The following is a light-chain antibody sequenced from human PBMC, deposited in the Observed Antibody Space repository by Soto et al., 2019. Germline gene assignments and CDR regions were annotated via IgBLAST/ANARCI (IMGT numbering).Light chain of an antibody. CDR2: GAS. V-gene: IGKV3-11*01. J-gene: IGKJ1*01. CDR1: QSVSSY. Sequence: EIVLTQSPATLSLSPGERATLSCRASQSVSSYLAWYQQKPGQAPRLLIYGASSRATGIPDRFSGSGSGTDFTLTISSLQPDDFATYYCLQDYNYPLTFGQGTKVDIK. CDR3: LQDYNYPLT.